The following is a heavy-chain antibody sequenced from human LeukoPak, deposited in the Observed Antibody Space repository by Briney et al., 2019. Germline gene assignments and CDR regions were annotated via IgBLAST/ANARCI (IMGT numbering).Heavy chain of an antibody. J-gene: IGHJ4*02. V-gene: IGHV3-48*01. D-gene: IGHD5-24*01. Sequence: PGGSLRLSCAASGFTFSDYSMNWVRQARGRGLEWISYIGIDSGNTNYADSVKGRFTISGDKAKNSLYLQMNSLRVEDTAVYYCARDYKYAFDNWGQGTLVTVSS. CDR2: IGIDSGNT. CDR1: GFTFSDYS. CDR3: ARDYKYAFDN.